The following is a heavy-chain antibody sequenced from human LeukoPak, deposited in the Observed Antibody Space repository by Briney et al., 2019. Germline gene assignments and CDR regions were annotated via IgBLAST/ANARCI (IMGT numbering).Heavy chain of an antibody. D-gene: IGHD6-19*01. CDR2: TGGSGDKT. Sequence: PGGSLRLSCAACGLTFNRNAISWVRQAAGKGLEWVSTTGGSGDKTFYADSVKGRFTISRDNSKNMVHLQMNSLTGEDTALYYCVRRGDASSGWGDHDFWGQGALVTVSS. CDR3: VRRGDASSGWGDHDF. V-gene: IGHV3-23*01. CDR1: GLTFNRNA. J-gene: IGHJ4*02.